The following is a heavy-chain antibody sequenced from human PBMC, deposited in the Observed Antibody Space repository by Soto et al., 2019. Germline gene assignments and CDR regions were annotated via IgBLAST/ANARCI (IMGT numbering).Heavy chain of an antibody. V-gene: IGHV1-18*01. J-gene: IGHJ5*02. Sequence: QVQLVQSGAEVKKPGASVKVSCKASGYTFTSYGISWVRQAPGQGLEWMGWISAYNGNTNYAQKLQGRVTMTTDTSTSTAYMELRSLRSDGTAVYYCARAQVRGVITTRWFDPWGQGTLVTVSS. CDR3: ARAQVRGVITTRWFDP. D-gene: IGHD3-10*01. CDR1: GYTFTSYG. CDR2: ISAYNGNT.